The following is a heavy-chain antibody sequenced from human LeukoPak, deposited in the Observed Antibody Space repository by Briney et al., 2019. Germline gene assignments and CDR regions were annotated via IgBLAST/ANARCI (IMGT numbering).Heavy chain of an antibody. D-gene: IGHD5-24*01. Sequence: PSETLSLTCAVSGDSISGSYWSWIRQPPGKGLEWIGFLSYTGTTSYNPSLKSRLTISVDTSKNQFSLKLSSVTAADTAVYYCARGPRRDGYNFWSTFDYWGQGTLVTVSS. CDR2: LSYTGTT. V-gene: IGHV4-59*01. CDR3: ARGPRRDGYNFWSTFDY. CDR1: GDSISGSY. J-gene: IGHJ4*02.